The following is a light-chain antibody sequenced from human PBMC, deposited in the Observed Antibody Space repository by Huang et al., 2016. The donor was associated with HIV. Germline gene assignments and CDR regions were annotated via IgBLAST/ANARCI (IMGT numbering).Light chain of an antibody. CDR3: MQGLRTPRT. Sequence: DVVMPQSPLSLPATPGEPASISCRSSQSLLHSDGNNYFDWYLQKPGQSPQLLIYLGSNRASGVPERFSGSGSGTDFTLKISRVEAEDVGVYYCMQGLRTPRTFGQGTRLEIK. CDR2: LGS. J-gene: IGKJ2*01. CDR1: QSLLHSDGNNY. V-gene: IGKV2-28*01.